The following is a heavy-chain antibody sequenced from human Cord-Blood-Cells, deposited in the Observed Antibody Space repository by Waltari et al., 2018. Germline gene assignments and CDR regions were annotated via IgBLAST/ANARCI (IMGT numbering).Heavy chain of an antibody. CDR3: ARLYYYDSSGYYFDY. CDR1: GGSISSGGYS. V-gene: IGHV4-31*03. D-gene: IGHD3-22*01. CDR2: IYYSGST. Sequence: QVQLQESGPGLVKPSQTLSLPCPVSGGSISSGGYSWSWTRPHPGKGLEWIGYIYYSGSTYYNPSLKSRVTISVDTSKNQFSLKLSSVTAADTAVYYCARLYYYDSSGYYFDYWGQGTLVTVSS. J-gene: IGHJ4*02.